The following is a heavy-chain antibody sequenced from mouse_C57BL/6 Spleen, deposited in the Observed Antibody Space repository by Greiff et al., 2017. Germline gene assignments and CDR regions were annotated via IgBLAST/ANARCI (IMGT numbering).Heavy chain of an antibody. V-gene: IGHV5-16*01. J-gene: IGHJ2*01. CDR2: INYDGSST. D-gene: IGHD1-1*01. CDR1: GFTFSDYY. Sequence: EVHLVESEGGLVQPGSSMKLSCTASGFTFSDYYMAWVRQVPEKGLEWVANINYDGSSTYYLDSLKSRFIISRDNAKNILYLQMSSLKSEDTATYYCARGSNYYGSSYAYFDYWGQGTTLTVSS. CDR3: ARGSNYYGSSYAYFDY.